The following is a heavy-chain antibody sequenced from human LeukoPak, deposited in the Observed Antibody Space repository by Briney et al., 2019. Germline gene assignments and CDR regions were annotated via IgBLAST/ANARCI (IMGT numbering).Heavy chain of an antibody. CDR1: GGSISSGSYY. D-gene: IGHD4-23*01. Sequence: SGTLSLTCTVSGGSISSGSYYWSWIRQPAGKGLEWIGRIYTSGSTNYNPSLKSRVTISVDTSKNQFSLKLSSVTAADTAVYYCAGRTVVFDYWGQGTLVTVSS. CDR2: IYTSGST. CDR3: AGRTVVFDY. J-gene: IGHJ4*02. V-gene: IGHV4-61*02.